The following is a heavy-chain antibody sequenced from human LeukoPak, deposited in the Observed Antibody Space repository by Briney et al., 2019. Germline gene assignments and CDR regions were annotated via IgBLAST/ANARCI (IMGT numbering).Heavy chain of an antibody. D-gene: IGHD6-13*01. Sequence: GESLKISCKISGYKLTNNWIGWVRQVPGKGLEWMGLIYPGYSDAKYSPSFQGQVTLSVDASISTAYLQLSGLGASDTAIYYCARFALTSSLDHWGQGTLVTVSS. J-gene: IGHJ5*02. V-gene: IGHV5-51*01. CDR3: ARFALTSSLDH. CDR2: IYPGYSDA. CDR1: GYKLTNNW.